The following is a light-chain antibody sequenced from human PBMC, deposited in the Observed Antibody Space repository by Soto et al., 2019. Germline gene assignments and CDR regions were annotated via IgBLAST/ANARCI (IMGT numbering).Light chain of an antibody. V-gene: IGLV2-14*01. J-gene: IGLJ1*01. CDR3: SSYTNYNTPYV. CDR1: SGDVGGYNF. CDR2: DVS. Sequence: QSVLTQPASVSGSPGQSTTISCTGTSGDVGGYNFVSWYQQHPGKAPKLMICDVSDRPSGVSNRFSGSKSGNTASLTISGLQAEDEADYYGSSYTNYNTPYVFGT.